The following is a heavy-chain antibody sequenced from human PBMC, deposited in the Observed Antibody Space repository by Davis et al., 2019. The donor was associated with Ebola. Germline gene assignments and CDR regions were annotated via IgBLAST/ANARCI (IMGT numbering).Heavy chain of an antibody. CDR2: INSDGSST. D-gene: IGHD3-10*01. CDR1: GFTFSSYW. V-gene: IGHV3-74*01. J-gene: IGHJ3*02. CDR3: ARAVGWFGELLYLDAFDI. Sequence: HTGGSLRPSCAASGFTFSSYWTHWVRQAPGKGLVWVSRINSDGSSTSYADSVKGRFTISRDNAKNTLYLQMNSLRAEDTAVYYCARAVGWFGELLYLDAFDIWGQGTMVTVSS.